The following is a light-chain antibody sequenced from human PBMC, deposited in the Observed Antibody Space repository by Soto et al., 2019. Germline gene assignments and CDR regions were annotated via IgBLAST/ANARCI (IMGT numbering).Light chain of an antibody. CDR1: SANIRTGYD. J-gene: IGLJ1*01. V-gene: IGLV1-40*01. Sequence: QSVLTQPPSVSGAPGQRVTISCTGGSANIRTGYDVHWYQQHPGTAPKLLIYRNDNRPSGVPDRFSASKSGTTASLAITGLQAEDEADYYCQSYDSSLSGSVFGTGTKVTVL. CDR2: RND. CDR3: QSYDSSLSGSV.